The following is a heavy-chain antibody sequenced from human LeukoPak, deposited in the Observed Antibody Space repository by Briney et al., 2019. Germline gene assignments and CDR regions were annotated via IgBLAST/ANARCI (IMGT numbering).Heavy chain of an antibody. D-gene: IGHD5-24*01. Sequence: GGSLRLSCAASGFTVSSNYMNWVRQAPGKGLEWVSVIYGGGNIYYADSVKGRFTISRDNSKNTLYLQMNSLRAEDTAVYYCARGAGYNYPYYFDYWGQGTPVTVSS. J-gene: IGHJ4*02. CDR2: IYGGGNI. V-gene: IGHV3-53*01. CDR1: GFTVSSNY. CDR3: ARGAGYNYPYYFDY.